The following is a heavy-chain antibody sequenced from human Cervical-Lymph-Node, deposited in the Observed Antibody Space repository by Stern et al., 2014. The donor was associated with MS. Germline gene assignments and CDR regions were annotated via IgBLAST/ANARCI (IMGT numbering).Heavy chain of an antibody. CDR1: GYNFIDHA. D-gene: IGHD4-17*01. CDR3: ARHPDYIDFLDF. Sequence: QVQLVQSGAEVKKPGASMTISCKTSGYNFIDHAIHWVRQAPGQRLEWMGWINGGTGTTKYSQKFQGRVSFTRDKAASAAYMDLSSLSPDDTAVYYCARHPDYIDFLDFWGQGTLVTVS. CDR2: INGGTGTT. V-gene: IGHV1-3*01. J-gene: IGHJ4*02.